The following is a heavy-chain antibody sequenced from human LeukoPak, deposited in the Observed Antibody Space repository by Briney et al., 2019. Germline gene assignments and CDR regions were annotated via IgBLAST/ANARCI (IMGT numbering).Heavy chain of an antibody. J-gene: IGHJ6*02. CDR1: GGSISSSSYY. V-gene: IGHV4-39*01. D-gene: IGHD2-2*01. CDR2: IYYSGST. CDR3: ARRSYCSSTSCYGWDYYYGMDV. Sequence: PSETLSLTCTVSGGSISSSSYYWGWIRQPPGKGLEWIGSIYYSGSTYYNPSLKSRVTISVDTSKNQFSLKLSSVTAADTAAYYCARRSYCSSTSCYGWDYYYGMDVWGQGTTVTVSS.